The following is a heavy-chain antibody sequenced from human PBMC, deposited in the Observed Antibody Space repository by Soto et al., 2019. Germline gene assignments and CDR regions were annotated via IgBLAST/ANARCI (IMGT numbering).Heavy chain of an antibody. CDR3: AKGLWFGDLGGYYYYYGMDV. V-gene: IGHV3-30*18. D-gene: IGHD3-10*01. Sequence: GGSLRLSCAASGFTFSSYGMHWVRQAPGKGLEWVAVISYDGSNKYYADSVKGRFTISRDNSKNTLYLQMNSLRAEDTAVYYCAKGLWFGDLGGYYYYYGMDVWGQGTTVTVSS. CDR2: ISYDGSNK. J-gene: IGHJ6*02. CDR1: GFTFSSYG.